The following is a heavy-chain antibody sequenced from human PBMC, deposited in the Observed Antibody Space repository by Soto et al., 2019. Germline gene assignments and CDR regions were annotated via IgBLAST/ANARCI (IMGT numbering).Heavy chain of an antibody. CDR2: ITGSGDNT. V-gene: IGHV3-23*01. D-gene: IGHD4-17*01. CDR1: GLTFNKYA. CDR3: AKGHGAVPCYLFDN. Sequence: ESGGGLVQPGGSLRLSCAASGLTFNKYAMSWVRQAPGKGLEWVSAITGSGDNTYYADSVKGRFTISRDNSKNTLYLQVNSLRTEDTAVYSCAKGHGAVPCYLFDNWGGGTLVTVSS. J-gene: IGHJ4*02.